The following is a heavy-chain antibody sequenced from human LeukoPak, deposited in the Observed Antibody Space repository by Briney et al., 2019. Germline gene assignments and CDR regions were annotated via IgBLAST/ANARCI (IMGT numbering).Heavy chain of an antibody. CDR3: ARVLIVGATGDAFDI. V-gene: IGHV3-66*01. Sequence: GGSLRLSCAASEFSVGSNYMTWVRQAPGKGLEWVSLIYSGGSTYYADSVKGRFTISRDNAKNSLYLQMNSLRAEDTAVYYCARVLIVGATGDAFDIWGQGTMVTVSS. J-gene: IGHJ3*02. CDR1: EFSVGSNY. D-gene: IGHD1-26*01. CDR2: IYSGGST.